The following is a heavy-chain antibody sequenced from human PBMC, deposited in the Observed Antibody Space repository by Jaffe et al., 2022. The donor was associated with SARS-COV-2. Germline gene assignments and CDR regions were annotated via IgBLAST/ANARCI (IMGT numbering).Heavy chain of an antibody. V-gene: IGHV3-30*18. J-gene: IGHJ6*02. D-gene: IGHD2-15*01. CDR1: GFTFNSFG. CDR2: ISYDGSDR. Sequence: QVQLVESGGGVVQPGRSLRLSCVASGFTFNSFGMHWVRQAPGKGLEWVALISYDGSDRYYADSVKGRFTISRDNSKNTLYLQMNSLRDEDTAVYYCAKDQGWNYGVDVWGQGTTVTVSS. CDR3: AKDQGWNYGVDV.